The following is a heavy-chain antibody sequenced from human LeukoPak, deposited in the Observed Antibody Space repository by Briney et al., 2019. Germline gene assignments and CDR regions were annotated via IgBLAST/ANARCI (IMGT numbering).Heavy chain of an antibody. J-gene: IGHJ5*02. CDR1: GFTFSSYS. CDR2: ISSSSSYI. CDR3: ARDNSQDYIWGSYRPDNWFDP. D-gene: IGHD3-16*02. Sequence: GGSLRLSCAASGFTFSSYSMNWVRQAPGKGLEGVSSISSSSSYIYYADSVKGRFTISRDNAKNSLYLQMNSLRAEDTAVYYCARDNSQDYIWGSYRPDNWFDPWGQGTLVTVSS. V-gene: IGHV3-21*01.